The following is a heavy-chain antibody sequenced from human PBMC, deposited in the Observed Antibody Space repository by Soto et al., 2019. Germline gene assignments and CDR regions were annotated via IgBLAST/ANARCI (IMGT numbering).Heavy chain of an antibody. CDR1: GYTFSNYG. J-gene: IGHJ4*02. CDR3: AIWFYYDSSCYENLDY. Sequence: ASVKVSCKASGYTFSNYGVSWVRQAPGQGLEWMGWISAYNGDTNYAQKLQGRVTMTTDTSTSTAYMELRSLRSDDTAVYYCAIWFYYDSSCYENLDYWGQLTQVTVPP. D-gene: IGHD3-22*01. CDR2: ISAYNGDT. V-gene: IGHV1-18*04.